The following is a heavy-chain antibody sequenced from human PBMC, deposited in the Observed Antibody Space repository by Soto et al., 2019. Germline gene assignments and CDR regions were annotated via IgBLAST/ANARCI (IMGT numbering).Heavy chain of an antibody. Sequence: QVQLVQSGAEVKKPGASVKVSCKASGYTFTSYGISWVRQAPGQGLEWMGWISAYNGNTNYAQKLQGRVTMTTDTXRSTAYMELRSLRSDDTAVYYCASIRGLQLSNWFDPWGQGTLVTVSS. J-gene: IGHJ5*02. CDR1: GYTFTSYG. V-gene: IGHV1-18*01. D-gene: IGHD5-18*01. CDR2: ISAYNGNT. CDR3: ASIRGLQLSNWFDP.